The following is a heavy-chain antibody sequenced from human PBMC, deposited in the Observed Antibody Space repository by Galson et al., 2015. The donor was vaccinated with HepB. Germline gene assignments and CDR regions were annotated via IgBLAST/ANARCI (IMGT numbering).Heavy chain of an antibody. CDR3: TRALPGATQGGAFDI. CDR2: IRSKAYGGTT. CDR1: GFTFGDYA. D-gene: IGHD1-26*01. V-gene: IGHV3-49*04. Sequence: SLRLSCAASGFTFGDYAMGWVRQAPGKGLEWVGFIRSKAYGGTTEYAASVKGRFTISRDDSKSIAYLQMNSLKTEDTAVYYCTRALPGATQGGAFDIWGQGTMVTVSS. J-gene: IGHJ3*02.